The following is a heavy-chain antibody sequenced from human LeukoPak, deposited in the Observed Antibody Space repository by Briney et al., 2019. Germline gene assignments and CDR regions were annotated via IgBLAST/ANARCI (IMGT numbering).Heavy chain of an antibody. V-gene: IGHV3-33*01. CDR1: GFTFSSYG. Sequence: GGSLRLSCAASGFTFSSYGMLWVRQAPGKGLEWVAVIWYDGSNKYYADSGKGRFTISRDNSKNTLYLQLNSLRAEDTAVYYCARDIVATYYYYGMDVWGKGTTVTVSS. D-gene: IGHD5-12*01. J-gene: IGHJ6*04. CDR2: IWYDGSNK. CDR3: ARDIVATYYYYGMDV.